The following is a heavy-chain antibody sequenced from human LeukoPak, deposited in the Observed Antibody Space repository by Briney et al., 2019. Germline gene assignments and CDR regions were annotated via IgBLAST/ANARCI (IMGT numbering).Heavy chain of an antibody. Sequence: ASVKVSCKASGYTFTSHYMHWVRQAPGQGLEWMGIINPSGGSTSYAEKFQGRVTMTRDMSTSTVYMELSSLRSEDTAVYYCARDHSLNYYDSSGYPPLGYWGQGTLVTVSS. CDR3: ARDHSLNYYDSSGYPPLGY. CDR2: INPSGGST. J-gene: IGHJ4*02. CDR1: GYTFTSHY. V-gene: IGHV1-46*01. D-gene: IGHD3-22*01.